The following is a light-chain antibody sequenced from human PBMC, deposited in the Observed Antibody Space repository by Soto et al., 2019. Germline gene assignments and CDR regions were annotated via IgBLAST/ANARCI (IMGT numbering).Light chain of an antibody. J-gene: IGKJ1*01. CDR1: QSVRSN. CDR2: GAS. V-gene: IGKV3-15*01. Sequence: EIVMTQSPATLSVSPGERATLSCRASQSVRSNLAWYQQKPGQAPRLLIYGASTRATGIPARFSGSGSGTEFTLTISSLQSEDFAVYYCQQYNNWPPNTFGQGTKVEIK. CDR3: QQYNNWPPNT.